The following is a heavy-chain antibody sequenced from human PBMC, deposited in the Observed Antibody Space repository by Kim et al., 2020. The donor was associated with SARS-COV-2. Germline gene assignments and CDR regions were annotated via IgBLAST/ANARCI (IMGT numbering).Heavy chain of an antibody. V-gene: IGHV3-66*01. Sequence: YADSVKVTFTISRDNSKNTLYLQMNSLRAEDTAVYYCARESTVTTRAFDSWGQGTMVTVSS. D-gene: IGHD4-17*01. CDR3: ARESTVTTRAFDS. J-gene: IGHJ3*02.